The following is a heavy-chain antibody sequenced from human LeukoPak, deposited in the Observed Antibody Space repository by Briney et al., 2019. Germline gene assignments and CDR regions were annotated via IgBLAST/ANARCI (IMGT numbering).Heavy chain of an antibody. CDR3: ARVEAGKGWFDP. CDR1: GDSVSSNSAT. D-gene: IGHD6-19*01. CDR2: TYYRSKWYN. Sequence: SQTLSLTCAISGDSVSSNSATWNWIRQSPSRGLGWLGRTYYRSKWYNDYAVSVKSRITINPDTSKNQFSLHLNSVTPEDTAVYHCARVEAGKGWFDPWGQGTQVTVSS. V-gene: IGHV6-1*01. J-gene: IGHJ5*02.